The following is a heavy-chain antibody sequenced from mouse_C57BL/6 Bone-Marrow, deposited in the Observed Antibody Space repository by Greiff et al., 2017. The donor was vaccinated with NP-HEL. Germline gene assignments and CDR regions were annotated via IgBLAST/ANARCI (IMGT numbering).Heavy chain of an antibody. J-gene: IGHJ3*01. Sequence: VQLQQSGAELVRPGASVKLSCTASGFNIKDDYMHWVKQRPEQGLEWIGWIDPENGDTEYASKFQGKATITADTSSNTAYLQLRSLTSEDTAVYYCTTGISFAYWGQGTLVTVSA. V-gene: IGHV14-4*01. CDR3: TTGISFAY. CDR1: GFNIKDDY. CDR2: IDPENGDT.